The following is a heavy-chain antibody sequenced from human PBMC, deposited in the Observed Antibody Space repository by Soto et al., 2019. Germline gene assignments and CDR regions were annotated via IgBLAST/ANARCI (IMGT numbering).Heavy chain of an antibody. D-gene: IGHD6-13*01. Sequence: WRSLRLSFSVSGFTFSSYAMHWVRQAPGKGLLYVSSISRNGGSTYYPDSVKGRFTISRDNSKNTLYLKMSSLRTEDTAVYYCVKDRWFDXWGQGILATVS. CDR2: ISRNGGST. CDR1: GFTFSSYA. V-gene: IGHV3-64D*06. J-gene: IGHJ4*02. CDR3: VKDRWFDX.